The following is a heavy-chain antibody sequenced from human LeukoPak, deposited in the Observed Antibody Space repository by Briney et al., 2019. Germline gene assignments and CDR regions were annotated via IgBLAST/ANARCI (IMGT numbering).Heavy chain of an antibody. CDR1: GFTFSDCD. J-gene: IGHJ4*02. CDR2: ISYRTSPI. V-gene: IGHV3-21*01. CDR3: TRAYPPLRTAAAGDH. D-gene: IGHD6-13*01. Sequence: GGSLRLSSTASGFTFSDCDMNWVRQAPGKGLEWVSSISYRTSPIYYAESVKGRFTISRDNAKNTLYLQMDSLRAEDTAIYYCTRAYPPLRTAAAGDHWGQGTLVTVSS.